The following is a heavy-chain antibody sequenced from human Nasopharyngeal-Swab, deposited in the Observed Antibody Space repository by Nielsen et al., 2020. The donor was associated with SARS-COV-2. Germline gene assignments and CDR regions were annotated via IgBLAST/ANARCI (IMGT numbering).Heavy chain of an antibody. CDR1: GFTFSSYG. CDR2: IWYDGSNK. CDR3: ARAGNWNYRDFDY. J-gene: IGHJ4*02. V-gene: IGHV3-33*01. Sequence: GGSLRLSCAASGFTFSSYGMHWVRQAPGKGLEWVAVIWYDGSNKYYADSVKGRFTISRDNSKNTLYLQMNSLRAENTAVYYCARAGNWNYRDFDYWGQGTLVTVSS. D-gene: IGHD1-7*01.